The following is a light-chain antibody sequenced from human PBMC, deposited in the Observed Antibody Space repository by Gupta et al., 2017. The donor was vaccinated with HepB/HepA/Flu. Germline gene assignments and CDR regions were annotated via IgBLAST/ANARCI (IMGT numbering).Light chain of an antibody. CDR1: QSITTY. Sequence: DIQVTQSPSSLPASVGDRVTITCRASQSITTYLNWYQQKPGKAPKLLIYAASNLQSGVPSRFSGGGSGTFFTLTISSLQPEDFATYYCQQSYNTPPWTFGQGTKVEI. J-gene: IGKJ1*01. CDR2: AAS. V-gene: IGKV1-39*01. CDR3: QQSYNTPPWT.